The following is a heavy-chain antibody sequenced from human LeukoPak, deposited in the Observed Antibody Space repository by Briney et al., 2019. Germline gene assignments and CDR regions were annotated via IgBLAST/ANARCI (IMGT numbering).Heavy chain of an antibody. Sequence: HPGGSLRLSCAASGFTFSSYAMSWVRQAPGKGLEWVAAISGIGGSTYYADSVKGRFTISRDNSKNTLYLQMNSLRAEQTSVYYCAKTSGGEILRYFNWSIKAFDIWGQGTMVTVYS. D-gene: IGHD3-9*01. J-gene: IGHJ3*02. V-gene: IGHV3-23*01. CDR1: GFTFSSYA. CDR2: ISGIGGST. CDR3: AKTSGGEILRYFNWSIKAFDI.